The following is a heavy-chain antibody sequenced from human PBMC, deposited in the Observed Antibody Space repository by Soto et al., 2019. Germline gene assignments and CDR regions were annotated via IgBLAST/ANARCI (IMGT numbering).Heavy chain of an antibody. J-gene: IGHJ6*03. V-gene: IGHV4-39*01. Sequence: ASETLSLTCTVSGGSISSSSYYWGWIRQPPGKGLEWIGSIYYSGSTYYNPSLKSRVTISVDTSKNQFSLKLSSVTAADTAVYYCALKTVYYYYYMDVWGKGTTVTVSS. CDR2: IYYSGST. CDR3: ALKTVYYYYYMDV. CDR1: GGSISSSSYY.